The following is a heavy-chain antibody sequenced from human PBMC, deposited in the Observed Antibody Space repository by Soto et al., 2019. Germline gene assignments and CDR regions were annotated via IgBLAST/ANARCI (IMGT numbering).Heavy chain of an antibody. D-gene: IGHD2-2*01. J-gene: IGHJ4*02. Sequence: SVKVSCKASGGTFSSYTISWVRQAPGQGLEWMGRIIPILGMANYAQKFQGRVTITADKSTSTAYMELSSLRSEDTAVYYCASALGSSPYFDYWGQGTLVTVSS. V-gene: IGHV1-69*02. CDR3: ASALGSSPYFDY. CDR2: IIPILGMA. CDR1: GGTFSSYT.